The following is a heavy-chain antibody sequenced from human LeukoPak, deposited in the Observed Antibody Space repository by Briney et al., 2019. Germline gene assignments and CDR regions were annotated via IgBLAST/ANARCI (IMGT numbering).Heavy chain of an antibody. D-gene: IGHD4-17*01. J-gene: IGHJ4*02. V-gene: IGHV4-59*01. Sequence: SETLSLTCTVSGGSIGSYYWSWIRQPPGKGLEWIGYIYYSGSTNYNPSLKSRVTISVDTSKNQFSLKLSSVTAADTAVYYCARDKRDFGDHGLDYWGQGTLVTVSS. CDR2: IYYSGST. CDR3: ARDKRDFGDHGLDY. CDR1: GGSIGSYY.